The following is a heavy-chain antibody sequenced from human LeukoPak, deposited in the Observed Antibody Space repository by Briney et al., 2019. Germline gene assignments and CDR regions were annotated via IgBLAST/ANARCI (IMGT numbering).Heavy chain of an antibody. CDR2: IYYSGST. Sequence: SETLSLTCTVSGGSINSYYWSWIRQPPGKGLEWIGYIYYSGSTNYNPSLKSRVTISVDTSKNQFSLKLSSVTAADTAVYYCARGLAAAGTSYFDYWGQGTLVTVFS. CDR3: ARGLAAAGTSYFDY. D-gene: IGHD6-13*01. V-gene: IGHV4-59*01. CDR1: GGSINSYY. J-gene: IGHJ4*02.